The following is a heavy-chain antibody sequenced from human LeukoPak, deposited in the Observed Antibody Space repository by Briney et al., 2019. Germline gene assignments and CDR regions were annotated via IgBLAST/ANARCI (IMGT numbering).Heavy chain of an antibody. Sequence: GASVKVSCKASGYTFTSYYMHWVRQAPGQGLEWMGWISAYNGDTNFAQKLQGRVTMTTDTSTSTAYMELRSLSSDDTAVYYCARAYSGSYSDYWGQGTLVTVSS. V-gene: IGHV1-18*04. CDR3: ARAYSGSYSDY. D-gene: IGHD1-26*01. CDR1: GYTFTSYY. CDR2: ISAYNGDT. J-gene: IGHJ4*02.